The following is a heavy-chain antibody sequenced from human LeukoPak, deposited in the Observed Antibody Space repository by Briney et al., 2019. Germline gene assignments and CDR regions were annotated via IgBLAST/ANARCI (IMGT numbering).Heavy chain of an antibody. V-gene: IGHV4-39*07. CDR3: TRDLYSSGWIFDY. D-gene: IGHD6-19*01. Sequence: SETLSLTCTVSGGSISSSSYYWGWIRQPPGKGLEWIGSIYYSGSTYYNPSLKSRVTISVDTSKNQFSLKLSSVTAADTAVYYCTRDLYSSGWIFDYWGQGTLATVSS. CDR1: GGSISSSSYY. J-gene: IGHJ4*02. CDR2: IYYSGST.